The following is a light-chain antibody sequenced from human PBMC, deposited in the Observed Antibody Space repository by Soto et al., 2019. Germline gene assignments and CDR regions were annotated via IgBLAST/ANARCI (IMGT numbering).Light chain of an antibody. CDR3: QQYGSSGT. J-gene: IGKJ1*01. V-gene: IGKV3-20*01. CDR2: GAS. Sequence: DIVMTQSPLSLPVTPGEPATLSCRASQSVSSNYLAWYQQKPGQAPRLLIYGASSRATGIPDRFSGSGSGTDFTLTISRLEPEDFAVYYCQQYGSSGTFGQGTKVDIK. CDR1: QSVSSNY.